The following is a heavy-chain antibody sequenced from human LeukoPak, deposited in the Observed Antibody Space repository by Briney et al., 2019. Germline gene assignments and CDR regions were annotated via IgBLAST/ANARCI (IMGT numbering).Heavy chain of an antibody. CDR2: ISYDGSKK. Sequence: PGGSLRLSCAASGFTFSSYAMYWVRQAPGKGLEWVAVISYDGSKKYYADSVKGRFTISKDISKNTLYLQMNSLRVEDTAVYYCARDFRPYSSGWNGGGGFFDYWGQGTLVTVSS. V-gene: IGHV3-30*04. CDR1: GFTFSSYA. CDR3: ARDFRPYSSGWNGGGGFFDY. D-gene: IGHD6-19*01. J-gene: IGHJ4*02.